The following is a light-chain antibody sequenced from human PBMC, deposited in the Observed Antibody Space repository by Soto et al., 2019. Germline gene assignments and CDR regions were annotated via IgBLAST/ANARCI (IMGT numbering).Light chain of an antibody. CDR3: QKSYNWPQIT. V-gene: IGKV3-11*01. J-gene: IGKJ5*01. CDR1: QRVSVY. CDR2: DAS. Sequence: EIVMTQFPATICVSPGERATLSRSASQRVSVYLAWFQQKPGQAPRLLIYDASNRATGIPPRFSGSGSGTDFTLTIRSLQPEDFAVYYCQKSYNWPQITGGKGQRRALK.